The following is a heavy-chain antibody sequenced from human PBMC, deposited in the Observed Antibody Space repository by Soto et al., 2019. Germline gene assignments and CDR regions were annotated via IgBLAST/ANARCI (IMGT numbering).Heavy chain of an antibody. V-gene: IGHV3-23*01. CDR1: GFTFSSYA. Sequence: GGSLRLSCAASGFTFSSYAMSWVRQAPGKGLEWVSAISGSGGSTYYADSVKGRFTISRDNSKNTLYLQMNSLRAEDTAVYYCALHVDIVATIDMDVWGQGTTVTVSS. CDR2: ISGSGGST. J-gene: IGHJ6*02. D-gene: IGHD5-12*01. CDR3: ALHVDIVATIDMDV.